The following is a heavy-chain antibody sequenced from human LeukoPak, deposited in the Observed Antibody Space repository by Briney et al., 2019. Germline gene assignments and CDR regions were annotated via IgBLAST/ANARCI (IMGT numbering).Heavy chain of an antibody. CDR3: ARGVLRYFDWLLPFDY. D-gene: IGHD3-9*01. Sequence: ASVNVSCKASGYTFTGYYMHWVRQAPGQGLEWMGWFNPNSGGTNYAQKFQGRVTMTRDTSISTAYMELSRLRSDDTAVYYCARGVLRYFDWLLPFDYWGQGTLVTVSS. V-gene: IGHV1-2*02. J-gene: IGHJ4*02. CDR2: FNPNSGGT. CDR1: GYTFTGYY.